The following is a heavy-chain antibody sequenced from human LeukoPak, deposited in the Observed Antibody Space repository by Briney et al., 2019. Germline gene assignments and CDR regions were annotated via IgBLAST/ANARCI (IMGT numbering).Heavy chain of an antibody. J-gene: IGHJ4*02. V-gene: IGHV1-69*01. CDR2: IIPIFGTA. CDR3: ARRGQQLVYVFDY. Sequence: AASVKVSCKASGGTFSSYAISWVRQAPGQGPEWMGGIIPIFGTANYAQKFQGRVTITADESTSTAYMELSSLRSEDTAVYYCARRGQQLVYVFDYWGQGTLVTVSS. CDR1: GGTFSSYA. D-gene: IGHD6-13*01.